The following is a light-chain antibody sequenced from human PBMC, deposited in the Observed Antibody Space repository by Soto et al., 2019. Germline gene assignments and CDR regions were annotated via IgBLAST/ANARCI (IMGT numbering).Light chain of an antibody. CDR1: QSVSSN. J-gene: IGKJ1*01. Sequence: EIVMTQSPATLSVSPGERATLSCRASQSVSSNLAWYQQKPGQAPRLLIYGASTRATGNPARFSGSGSGTEFTLTISSLQSENFAVYDYQQYNNSPPWTFGQGTKVEIK. V-gene: IGKV3-15*01. CDR2: GAS. CDR3: QQYNNSPPWT.